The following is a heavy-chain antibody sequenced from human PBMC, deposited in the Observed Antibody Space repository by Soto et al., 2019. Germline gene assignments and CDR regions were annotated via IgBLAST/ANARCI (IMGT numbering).Heavy chain of an antibody. CDR2: IYWDDDK. J-gene: IGHJ4*02. D-gene: IGHD3-22*01. CDR3: AHQPITTIIAGFDS. Sequence: QITLKESGPTLMKPTQTLTLTCTFSGFSLSTSGVGVGWIRQPPGKALEWLALIYWDDDKRYSPSLKSRLTITKDTSKNQVVLAMTHMDPVDTATYYCAHQPITTIIAGFDSWGQGTLVTVSS. V-gene: IGHV2-5*02. CDR1: GFSLSTSGVG.